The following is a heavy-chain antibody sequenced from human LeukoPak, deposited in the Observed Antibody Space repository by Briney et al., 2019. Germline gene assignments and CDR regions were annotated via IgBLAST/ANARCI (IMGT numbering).Heavy chain of an antibody. D-gene: IGHD2-2*01. CDR2: ISAYNGNT. CDR1: GYTXTSYG. V-gene: IGHV1-18*01. Sequence: ASVKVSCKASGYTXTSYGISRVRQAPGQGLEWMGWISAYNGNTNYAQKLQGRVTMTTDTSTSTAYMELRSLRSDDTAVYYCARGRGYCGSTSCQLTDYWGQGTLVTVSS. J-gene: IGHJ4*02. CDR3: ARGRGYCGSTSCQLTDY.